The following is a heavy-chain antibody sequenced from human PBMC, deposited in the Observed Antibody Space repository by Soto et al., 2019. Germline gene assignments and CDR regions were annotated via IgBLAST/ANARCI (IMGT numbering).Heavy chain of an antibody. Sequence: PSETLSLTCAVSGGSISSGGYSWSWIRQPPGKGLEWIGYIYHSGSTYYNPSLKSRVTISVDRSKNQFSLKLSSVTAADTAVYYCARAVRFLEWLGWFDPWGQGTLVT. V-gene: IGHV4-30-2*01. CDR1: GGSISSGGYS. J-gene: IGHJ5*02. CDR3: ARAVRFLEWLGWFDP. D-gene: IGHD3-3*01. CDR2: IYHSGST.